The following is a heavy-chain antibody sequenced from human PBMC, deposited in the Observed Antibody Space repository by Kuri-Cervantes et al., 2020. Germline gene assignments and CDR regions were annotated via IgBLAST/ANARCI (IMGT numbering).Heavy chain of an antibody. Sequence: SETLSLTCTVSGGSISSGGYYWSWIRQHPGKGLEWIGYIYYSGSTYYNPSLKSRVTISVDTSKNQFSLKLSSVTAADTAVYYCASSYDSSGYYYRHYYYGMDVWGQGTTVTVS. J-gene: IGHJ6*02. D-gene: IGHD3-22*01. CDR1: GGSISSGGYY. CDR2: IYYSGST. CDR3: ASSYDSSGYYYRHYYYGMDV. V-gene: IGHV4-31*03.